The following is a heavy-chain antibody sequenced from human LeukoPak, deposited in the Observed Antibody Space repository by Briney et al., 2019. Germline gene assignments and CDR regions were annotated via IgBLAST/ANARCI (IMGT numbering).Heavy chain of an antibody. J-gene: IGHJ6*02. CDR2: IYTNSRDT. V-gene: IGHV3-23*05. CDR3: AHLVWEYVGGLDV. CDR1: GFTFRSFG. Sequence: GGSLRLSCAASGFTFRSFGMNWVRQAPGKGLEWVSGIYTNSRDTRYADSVEGRFTISRDDSKNMLYLQMHSLRVEDTAVYYCAHLVWEYVGGLDVWGQGTTVTVSS. D-gene: IGHD1-26*01.